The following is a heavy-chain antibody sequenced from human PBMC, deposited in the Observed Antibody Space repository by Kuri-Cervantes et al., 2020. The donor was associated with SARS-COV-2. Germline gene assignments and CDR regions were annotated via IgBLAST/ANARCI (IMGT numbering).Heavy chain of an antibody. CDR3: ARNIN. CDR1: GFTFDDYA. J-gene: IGHJ3*01. Sequence: GESLKISCAASGFTFDDYAMHWVRQAPGKGLEWVSLISWDGGSTYYADSVKGRFTISRDNSKNTLFLHMDSLRGEDTAVYYCARNINWGQGTMVTVSS. CDR2: ISWDGGST. V-gene: IGHV3-43D*04.